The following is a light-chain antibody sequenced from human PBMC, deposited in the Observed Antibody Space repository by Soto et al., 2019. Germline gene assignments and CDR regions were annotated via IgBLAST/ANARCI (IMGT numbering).Light chain of an antibody. CDR2: DVS. V-gene: IGLV2-14*03. CDR3: SSFTRSSTPYV. CDR1: SSDVGGYNY. J-gene: IGLJ1*01. Sequence: QSVLTQPASVSGSPGQSITISCTGTSSDVGGYNYVSWYQQYPGKAPKLMIYDVSNRPSGVSNRFSGSKSGNTASLTISGLQAEDEADYYCSSFTRSSTPYVFGTRTKLTVL.